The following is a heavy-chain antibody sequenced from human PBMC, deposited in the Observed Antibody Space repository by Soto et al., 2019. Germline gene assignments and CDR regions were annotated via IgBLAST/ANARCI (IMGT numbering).Heavy chain of an antibody. CDR2: ISPYNGNT. CDR3: ARDQSFDRNSYYGIDV. J-gene: IGHJ6*02. Sequence: QVHLVQSGAEVKKPGASVKVSCKTSGYSFTSYGIGWVRQAPGQGLEWMGWISPYNGNTYYAQKLQGRVTMTTDTSTSTVVMELRSLTSDDTAVYYCARDQSFDRNSYYGIDVWGQGTTVTVSS. V-gene: IGHV1-18*01. CDR1: GYSFTSYG.